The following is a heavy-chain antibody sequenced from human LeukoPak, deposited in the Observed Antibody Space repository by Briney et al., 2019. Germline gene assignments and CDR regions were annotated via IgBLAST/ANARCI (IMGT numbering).Heavy chain of an antibody. CDR2: IYYSGST. Sequence: SETLSLTCTVSGGSISNYYWSWIRQPPGKGLEWIGYIYYSGSTNYNPSLKSRVTISVDTSKNQFSLKLSSVTAADTAVYYCARVYYSSSYDYWYLDLWGRGTLVTVSS. CDR1: GGSISNYY. J-gene: IGHJ2*01. V-gene: IGHV4-59*01. D-gene: IGHD6-13*01. CDR3: ARVYYSSSYDYWYLDL.